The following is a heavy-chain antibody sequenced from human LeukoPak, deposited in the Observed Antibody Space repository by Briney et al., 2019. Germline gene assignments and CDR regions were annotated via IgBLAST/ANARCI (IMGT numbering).Heavy chain of an antibody. CDR2: IYYSGST. J-gene: IGHJ5*02. Sequence: PSETLSLTCSVYGCSISSYYWRWIGQPPGKELKWIRYIYYSGSTNYNPSLKSRVTISVDTSKNQFSLKLSSVPAADTAVYYCARTLSHYDYVWGSYRYLWFDPWGQGTLVTVSS. D-gene: IGHD3-16*02. V-gene: IGHV4-59*01. CDR3: ARTLSHYDYVWGSYRYLWFDP. CDR1: GCSISSYY.